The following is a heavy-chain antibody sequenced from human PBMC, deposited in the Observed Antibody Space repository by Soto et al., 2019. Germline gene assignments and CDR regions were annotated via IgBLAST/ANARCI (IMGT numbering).Heavy chain of an antibody. CDR3: VRIGGGTTGDY. V-gene: IGHV3-23*01. CDR2: ISAGGSTT. D-gene: IGHD1-1*01. J-gene: IGHJ4*02. Sequence: PGGSLRLSCAASGFTFSNYAMSWVRQAPGKGLEWVSTISAGGSTTYYADSVKGRFTISRDNSQHTLYLQMNSLRAEGTAVYYCVRIGGGTTGDYWGQGTLVTVSS. CDR1: GFTFSNYA.